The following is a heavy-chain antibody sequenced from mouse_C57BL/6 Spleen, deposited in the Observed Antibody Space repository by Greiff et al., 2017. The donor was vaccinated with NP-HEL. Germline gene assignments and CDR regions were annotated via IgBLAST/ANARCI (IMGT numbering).Heavy chain of an antibody. CDR2: IHPNSGST. J-gene: IGHJ4*01. V-gene: IGHV1-64*01. Sequence: QVQLQQPGAELVKPGASVKLSCKASGYTFTSYWMHWVKQRPGQGLEWIGMIHPNSGSTNYNEKFKSKATLTVDKSSSTAYMQLSSLTSEDSAVYYCARIDYSRAMDYWGQGTSVTVSS. CDR3: ARIDYSRAMDY. D-gene: IGHD2-5*01. CDR1: GYTFTSYW.